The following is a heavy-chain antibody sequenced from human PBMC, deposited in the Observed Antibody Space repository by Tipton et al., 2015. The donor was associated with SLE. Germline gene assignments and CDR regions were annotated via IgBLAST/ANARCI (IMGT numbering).Heavy chain of an antibody. V-gene: IGHV4-34*01. Sequence: TLSLTCAVYGGSFSGYYWSWIRQPPGKGLEWIGSIYYSGSTFYNPSLRSRVTISVDTSKNQFSLKLSSVTAADTAVYYCARERTLGYGDYGRGSWGQGTLVTVSS. J-gene: IGHJ5*02. CDR1: GGSFSGYY. CDR3: ARERTLGYGDYGRGS. D-gene: IGHD4-17*01. CDR2: IYYSGST.